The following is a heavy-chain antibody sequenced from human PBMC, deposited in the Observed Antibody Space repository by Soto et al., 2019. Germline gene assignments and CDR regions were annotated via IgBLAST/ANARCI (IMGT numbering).Heavy chain of an antibody. CDR1: GGSVNNGNYY. J-gene: IGHJ5*02. D-gene: IGHD3-10*01. Sequence: PSETLSLTCTVSGGSVNNGNYYWSWIRQPPGKELEWIGYVYYTGSTYSNPSLKSRLTLTIDTSKNQFSLNLTSVTAADTAVYYCERDLRVLRGRSGLLNWFDPWGQGALVTVSS. CDR3: ERDLRVLRGRSGLLNWFDP. CDR2: VYYTGST. V-gene: IGHV4-61*01.